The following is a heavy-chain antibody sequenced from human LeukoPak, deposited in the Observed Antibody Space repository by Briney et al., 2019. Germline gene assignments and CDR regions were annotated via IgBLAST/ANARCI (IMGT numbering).Heavy chain of an antibody. CDR1: GGSFSGYY. D-gene: IGHD3-10*01. CDR2: INHSGST. CDR3: ARTSRYYGSGSKVSDY. Sequence: SETLSLTCAVYGGSFSGYYWSWIRQPPGKGLEWIGEINHSGSTNYNPSLKSRVTISVDTSKNQFSLKLSSVTAADTAVYYCARTSRYYGSGSKVSDYWGQGTLVTVSS. V-gene: IGHV4-34*01. J-gene: IGHJ4*02.